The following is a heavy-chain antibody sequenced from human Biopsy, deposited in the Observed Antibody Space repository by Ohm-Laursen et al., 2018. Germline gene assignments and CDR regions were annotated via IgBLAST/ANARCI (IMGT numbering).Heavy chain of an antibody. CDR3: ARLGSGDYFPTFFDF. CDR1: GVSINGGRYY. D-gene: IGHD5-12*01. Sequence: SDTLSLTCTVSGVSINGGRYYWNWIRHHPGKGQEWIGNIFYSANTYYNPSLKSRVTISVETSKNQFSLKLSSVTAADTAVYYCARLGSGDYFPTFFDFWGQGALVTVSS. V-gene: IGHV4-31*03. J-gene: IGHJ4*02. CDR2: IFYSANT.